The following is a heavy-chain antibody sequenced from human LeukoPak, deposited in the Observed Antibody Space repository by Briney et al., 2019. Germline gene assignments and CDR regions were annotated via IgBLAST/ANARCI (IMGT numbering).Heavy chain of an antibody. J-gene: IGHJ4*02. CDR2: LYHSGST. Sequence: PSETLSLTCIVSGGSIRSYYWSWIRQPPGKGLEWIGYLYHSGSTSYNPSLKSRVTISVDTSKNQFSLKLRSVTAADTAVYYCARAGIIGTTQDYWGQGTLVTVSS. D-gene: IGHD1-20*01. V-gene: IGHV4-59*01. CDR1: GGSIRSYY. CDR3: ARAGIIGTTQDY.